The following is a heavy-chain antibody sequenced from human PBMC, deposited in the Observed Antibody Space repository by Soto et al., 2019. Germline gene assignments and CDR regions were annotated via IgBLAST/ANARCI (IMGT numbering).Heavy chain of an antibody. CDR2: IYYSGST. D-gene: IGHD3-22*01. CDR3: ARRRYYDSSGYYYYGMDV. Sequence: QVQLQESGPGLVKPSETLSLTCTVSGGSISSYYWSWIRQPPGKGLEWIGYIYYSGSTNYNPSLNSRVTLQVYAPHHRFPLPLRSVPDADPAVCYCARRRYYDSSGYYYYGMDVWGPGTPVTVSS. CDR1: GGSISSYY. J-gene: IGHJ6*02. V-gene: IGHV4-59*01.